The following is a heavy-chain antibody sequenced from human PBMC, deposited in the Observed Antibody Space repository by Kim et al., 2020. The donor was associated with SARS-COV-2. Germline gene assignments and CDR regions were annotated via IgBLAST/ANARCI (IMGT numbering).Heavy chain of an antibody. CDR2: VDYTGHT. Sequence: SETLSLTCTVSGGSITYDTWTWIRQPPEKGLEWIGHVDYTGHTKYNPSLNSRVTISVDTSKTQFSLLLSSVTAADTAMYYCARVVRGTQRDFLDYWGQGAQVTVSS. V-gene: IGHV4-59*01. J-gene: IGHJ4*02. CDR3: ARVVRGTQRDFLDY. CDR1: GGSITYDT.